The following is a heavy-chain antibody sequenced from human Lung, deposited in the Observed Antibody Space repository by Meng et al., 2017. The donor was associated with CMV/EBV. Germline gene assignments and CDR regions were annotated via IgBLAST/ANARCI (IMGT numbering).Heavy chain of an antibody. CDR1: GFTFSSYT. D-gene: IGHD3-10*01. Sequence: SCEASGFTFSSYTMNWVRQAPGKGLEWVSSISHSTAYLFYADSVKGRFTISRDNAKNSLYLQMNGLRAEDTAVYYCARDQSMVRGLDYWGQGTLVTVSS. CDR3: ARDQSMVRGLDY. CDR2: ISHSTAYL. J-gene: IGHJ4*02. V-gene: IGHV3-21*01.